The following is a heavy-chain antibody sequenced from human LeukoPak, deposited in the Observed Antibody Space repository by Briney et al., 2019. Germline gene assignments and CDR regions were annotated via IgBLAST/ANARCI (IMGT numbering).Heavy chain of an antibody. CDR1: DGSVSSGSYY. D-gene: IGHD6-13*01. CDR2: IYYSGST. J-gene: IGHJ3*02. Sequence: SETLSLTCTVSDGSVSSGSYYRSWIRQPPGKGLEWIGYIYYSGSTNYNPSLMSRVTISVDTSKNQFSLKVSSVAAADTAVYFCARDPQHSCSSDAFDIWGRGTMVTVSS. V-gene: IGHV4-61*01. CDR3: ARDPQHSCSSDAFDI.